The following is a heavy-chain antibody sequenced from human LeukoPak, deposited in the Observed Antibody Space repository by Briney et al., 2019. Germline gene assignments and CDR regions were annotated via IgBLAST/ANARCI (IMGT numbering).Heavy chain of an antibody. D-gene: IGHD2-2*01. Sequence: SETLSLTCTVSGGSISSGDYYWSWIRQPPGKGLEWIGYIYYSGSTYYNPSLKSRVTISVDTSKNQSSLKLSSVTAADTAVYYCARGHSEYQLLSESWFDPWGQGTLVTVSS. CDR2: IYYSGST. CDR3: ARGHSEYQLLSESWFDP. J-gene: IGHJ5*02. V-gene: IGHV4-30-4*08. CDR1: GGSISSGDYY.